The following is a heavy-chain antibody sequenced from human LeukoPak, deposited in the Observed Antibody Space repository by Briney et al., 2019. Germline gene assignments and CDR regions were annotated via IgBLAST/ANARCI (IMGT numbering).Heavy chain of an antibody. J-gene: IGHJ3*02. CDR1: GFTFSSYA. CDR2: ISYDGSNK. Sequence: QSGGSLRLSCAASGFTFSSYAMHWVRQAPGKGLEWVAVISYDGSNKYYADSVKGRFTISRDNSKNTLYLQMNSLRAEDTAVYYCAREVADSRINRAFDIWGQGTMVTVSS. V-gene: IGHV3-30*04. CDR3: AREVADSRINRAFDI. D-gene: IGHD6-13*01.